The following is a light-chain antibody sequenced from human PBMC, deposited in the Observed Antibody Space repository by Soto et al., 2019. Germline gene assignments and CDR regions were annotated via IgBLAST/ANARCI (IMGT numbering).Light chain of an antibody. CDR3: LQHNSYPPRT. J-gene: IGKJ1*01. CDR2: AAS. V-gene: IGKV1-17*01. CDR1: QGSRNA. Sequence: DIQMTQSPSSLSASVGDRVTITCRASQGSRNALGWYQQKLGKAPKRLIYAASSLQSGAPSRISGSGSGTEFTITISSLQPEDFATYYCLQHNSYPPRTFGQGTKVEIK.